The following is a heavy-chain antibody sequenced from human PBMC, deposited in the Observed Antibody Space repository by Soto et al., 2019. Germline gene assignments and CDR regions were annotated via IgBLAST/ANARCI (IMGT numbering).Heavy chain of an antibody. Sequence: SETLSLTCAVYGGSLSGYYWTWIRQPPGQGLEWIGEINHSGATNYNPSLKSRVAISADTSKNQFSLKLTSVTAADTAVYYCARDFLRELRPLMWGQGTQVTVSS. D-gene: IGHD3-3*01. J-gene: IGHJ4*02. CDR1: GGSLSGYY. CDR3: ARDFLRELRPLM. CDR2: INHSGAT. V-gene: IGHV4-34*01.